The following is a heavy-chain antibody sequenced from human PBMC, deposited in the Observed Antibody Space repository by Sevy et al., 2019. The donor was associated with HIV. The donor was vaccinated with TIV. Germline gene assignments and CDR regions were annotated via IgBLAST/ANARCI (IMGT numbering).Heavy chain of an antibody. CDR3: TNRGIVIITGFDY. CDR2: ISGSGGYT. Sequence: GGSLRLSCAASGVIFNSHAMSWVRQAPGKGLEWVSTISGSGGYTYYSDSVKGRFSISRDNSKNTVYLQMNSLGAEDTAVYYCTNRGIVIITGFDYWGQGTRVTVSS. J-gene: IGHJ4*02. CDR1: GVIFNSHA. D-gene: IGHD1-20*01. V-gene: IGHV3-23*01.